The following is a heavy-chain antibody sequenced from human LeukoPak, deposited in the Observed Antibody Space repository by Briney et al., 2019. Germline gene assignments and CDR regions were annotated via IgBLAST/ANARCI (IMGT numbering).Heavy chain of an antibody. D-gene: IGHD3-10*01. J-gene: IGHJ4*02. CDR1: GGSISSSNW. CDR3: ARYYYGSGAPGFFDY. V-gene: IGHV4-4*02. CDR2: IYHSGST. Sequence: SETLSLTCAVSGGSISSSNWWSWVRQPPGKGLEWIGEIYHSGSTNYNPSLKSRVTISVDKSKNQFSLKLSSVTAADTAVYYCARYYYGSGAPGFFDYWGQGTLVTVSS.